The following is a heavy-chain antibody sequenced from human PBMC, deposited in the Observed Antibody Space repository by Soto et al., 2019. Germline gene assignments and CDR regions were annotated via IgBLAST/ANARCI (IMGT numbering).Heavy chain of an antibody. V-gene: IGHV1-2*02. D-gene: IGHD1-26*01. CDR3: ARSSGSYSYYCMDV. Sequence: QVQLVQSGAEVRKPGASVKVSCKASGYTFTGYFMHWVRQAPGQGLEWMGWINSKSGGTNYAQKFQGRVTMTRDTSISTAYMELSRLRSDDTAVYYCARSSGSYSYYCMDVWGQGTTVTVSS. J-gene: IGHJ6*02. CDR2: INSKSGGT. CDR1: GYTFTGYF.